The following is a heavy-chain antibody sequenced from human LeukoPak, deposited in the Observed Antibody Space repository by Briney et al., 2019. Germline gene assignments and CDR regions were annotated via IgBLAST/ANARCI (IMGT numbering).Heavy chain of an antibody. Sequence: SETLSLTCTVSGGSISSYYWSWIRQPPGKGLEWIGYIYYSGSTNYNPSLKSRVTISVDTSKNQFSLKLSSVTAADTAVYYCARLTTVTPKYYFDYWGQGILVTVSS. CDR1: GGSISSYY. CDR3: ARLTTVTPKYYFDY. J-gene: IGHJ4*02. V-gene: IGHV4-59*12. CDR2: IYYSGST. D-gene: IGHD4-17*01.